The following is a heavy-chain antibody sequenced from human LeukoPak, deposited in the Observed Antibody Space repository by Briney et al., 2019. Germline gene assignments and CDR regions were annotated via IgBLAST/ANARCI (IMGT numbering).Heavy chain of an antibody. CDR1: GFTFSSYW. Sequence: GGSLRLSCAASGFTFSSYWMSWVRQAPGKGLEWVANIKQDGSEKHYVDSVKGRFTISRDNAKNSLYLQMNSLRAEDTAVYYCAKGTPRRGYCSGGSCYRNWFDPWGQGTLVTVSS. J-gene: IGHJ5*02. D-gene: IGHD2-15*01. CDR3: AKGTPRRGYCSGGSCYRNWFDP. CDR2: IKQDGSEK. V-gene: IGHV3-7*01.